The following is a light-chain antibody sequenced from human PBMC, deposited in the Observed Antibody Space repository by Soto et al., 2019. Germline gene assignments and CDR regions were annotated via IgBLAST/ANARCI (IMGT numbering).Light chain of an antibody. Sequence: QSVLTQPASVSGSPGQSITISCTGTSSDVGGYNYVSWYQQHPGKAPKLMIYEVSNRPSGVSNRFSGSKSGNTASLTISGLQAEDEADYYCCSYTSSSTRFFGTGTKLTVL. J-gene: IGLJ1*01. CDR1: SSDVGGYNY. V-gene: IGLV2-14*01. CDR2: EVS. CDR3: CSYTSSSTRF.